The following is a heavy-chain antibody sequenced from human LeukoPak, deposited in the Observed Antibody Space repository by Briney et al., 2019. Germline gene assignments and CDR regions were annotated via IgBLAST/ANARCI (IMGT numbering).Heavy chain of an antibody. D-gene: IGHD2-8*01. V-gene: IGHV1-69*05. CDR3: ARFNGGHHDY. Sequence: SVKVSCKASGGTFSSYAISWMRQAPGQGLEWIGGIIPIFGTANYAQKFQCRVTITTDESTSTAYMELSSLRSEDTAVYYCARFNGGHHDYWGQGTLVTVSS. CDR2: IIPIFGTA. CDR1: GGTFSSYA. J-gene: IGHJ4*02.